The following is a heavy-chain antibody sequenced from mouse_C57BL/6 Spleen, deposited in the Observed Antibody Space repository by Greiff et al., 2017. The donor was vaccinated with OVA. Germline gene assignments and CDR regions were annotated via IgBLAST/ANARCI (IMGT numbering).Heavy chain of an antibody. CDR3: ARDAAQATWPYYFDY. Sequence: VQLQQPGAELVRPGPSVKLSCKASGYTFTSYWMHWVKQRPGQGLEWIGVIAPSDSYTNYNQKFKGKATLTVDTASSTAYMQLSSLTSEDAAVEDCARDAAQATWPYYFDYWGQGTTLTVSS. J-gene: IGHJ2*01. D-gene: IGHD3-2*02. CDR2: IAPSDSYT. CDR1: GYTFTSYW. V-gene: IGHV1-59*01.